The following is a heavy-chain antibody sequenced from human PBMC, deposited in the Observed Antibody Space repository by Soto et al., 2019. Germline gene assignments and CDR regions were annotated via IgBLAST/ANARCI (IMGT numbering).Heavy chain of an antibody. CDR1: GFNFGSYT. J-gene: IGHJ4*02. Sequence: PGGSLRLSCATSGFNFGSYTMHWVRQAPGKGLEWVSSLSTSRTYIYYADSVKGRFTISRDNAKNSLYLQMNSLRAEDTAVYYCAREGSYDSSGHYIQAFCYWGQGTPVTVSS. CDR2: LSTSRTYI. D-gene: IGHD3-22*01. V-gene: IGHV3-21*06. CDR3: AREGSYDSSGHYIQAFCY.